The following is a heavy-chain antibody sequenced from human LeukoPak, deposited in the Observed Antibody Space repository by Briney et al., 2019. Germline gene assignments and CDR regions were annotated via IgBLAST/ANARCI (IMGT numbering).Heavy chain of an antibody. Sequence: ASVKVSCKVSGYTLTELSMHWVRQAPGKGLEWMGGFDPEDGETIYAQKFQGRVTITADESTSTAYMELSSLRSEDTAVYYCARDNVEDIVVVPNDYEQYYYYYGMDVWGQGTTVTVSS. J-gene: IGHJ6*02. CDR3: ARDNVEDIVVVPNDYEQYYYYYGMDV. D-gene: IGHD2-2*01. V-gene: IGHV1-24*01. CDR1: GYTLTELS. CDR2: FDPEDGET.